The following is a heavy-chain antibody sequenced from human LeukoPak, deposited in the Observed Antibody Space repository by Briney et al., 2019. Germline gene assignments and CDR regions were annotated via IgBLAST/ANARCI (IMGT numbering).Heavy chain of an antibody. CDR2: IIPMIETT. J-gene: IGHJ4*02. CDR3: ARGYDSSGYYFL. V-gene: IGHV1-69*01. CDR1: GGTFSSYA. Sequence: ASVKVSCKAFGGTFSSYAISWVRQAPGQGLERMGGIIPMIETTNYAQKFQGRVTITADESTSTAYMELSSLRSEDTAVYYCARGYDSSGYYFLWGQGTLVTVSS. D-gene: IGHD3-22*01.